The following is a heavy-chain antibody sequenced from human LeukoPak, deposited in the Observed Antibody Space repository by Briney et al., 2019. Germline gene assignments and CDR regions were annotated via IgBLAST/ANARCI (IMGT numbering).Heavy chain of an antibody. CDR3: AKGTWTQLWPRDNDY. Sequence: GGSLRLSCAVSGYTFSSYAMSWVRQPPGKGLEWVSAINCSGGSKYYADSVKRRFTNSRHIYKHTLYLQMNSLRAEDTDVYYCAKGTWTQLWPRDNDYWGQGTLVTVSS. CDR1: GYTFSSYA. J-gene: IGHJ4*02. V-gene: IGHV3-23*01. D-gene: IGHD5-18*01. CDR2: INCSGGSK.